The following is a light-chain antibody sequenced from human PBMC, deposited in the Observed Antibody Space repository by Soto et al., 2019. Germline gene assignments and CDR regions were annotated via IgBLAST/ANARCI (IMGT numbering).Light chain of an antibody. V-gene: IGKV3-20*01. Sequence: EIVLTQSPGTLSLSPGERATLSCRASQSVFNNHIGWYQQKPGQAPRRLIFGASFRATGIPDRFSGSGSGTDFTLTISRLEPEDFAVYYCHQYDSWTFGQGTKVDIK. CDR3: HQYDSWT. J-gene: IGKJ1*01. CDR2: GAS. CDR1: QSVFNNH.